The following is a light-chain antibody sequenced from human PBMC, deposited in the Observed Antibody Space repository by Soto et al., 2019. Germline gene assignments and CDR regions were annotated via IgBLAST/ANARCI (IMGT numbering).Light chain of an antibody. CDR1: QSVRRSY. J-gene: IGKJ3*01. CDR3: QQYGASPL. Sequence: EKMLSQWPGTLSMSPGDKATLSCKDSQSVRRSYLAWYQQKPGQAPRLLIYGASSRATGIPARFSGSGSGTDFTLPISRLETEDFAVYYCQQYGASPLFGPGTKVDI. CDR2: GAS. V-gene: IGKV3-20*01.